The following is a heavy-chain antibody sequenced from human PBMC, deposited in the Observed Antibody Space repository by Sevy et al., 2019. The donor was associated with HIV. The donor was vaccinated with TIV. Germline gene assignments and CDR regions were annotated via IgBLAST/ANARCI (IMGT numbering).Heavy chain of an antibody. CDR1: GYTFSGYA. CDR3: AKDREAGVEGEEYYLDY. J-gene: IGHJ4*02. CDR2: ISASGIST. Sequence: GGSLRLSCAGSGYTFSGYAMSWVRQAPGKGLEWVSAISASGISTYFPGSVKGRGTISRDKSKNTLYLAMDSLRDDDTALYYCAKDREAGVEGEEYYLDYWGRGTLVTVSS. D-gene: IGHD6-6*01. V-gene: IGHV3-23*01.